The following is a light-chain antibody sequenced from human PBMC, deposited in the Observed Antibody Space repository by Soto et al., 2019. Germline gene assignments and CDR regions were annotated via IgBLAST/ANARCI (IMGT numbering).Light chain of an antibody. V-gene: IGKV3-20*01. Sequence: EIVLTQSPGTLSLSPGERATLSCRVSQSVSSTYLAWYQQKPGQAPKLLIYGASSRATGIPDRISGSGSGTDFTLTISRLEPEDFAVYYCQQYGRSPFTFGPGTKVDIK. CDR1: QSVSSTY. CDR2: GAS. CDR3: QQYGRSPFT. J-gene: IGKJ3*01.